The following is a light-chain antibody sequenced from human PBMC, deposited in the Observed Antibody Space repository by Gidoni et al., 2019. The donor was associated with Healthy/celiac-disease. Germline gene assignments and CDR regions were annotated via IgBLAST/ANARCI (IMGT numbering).Light chain of an antibody. J-gene: IGKJ1*01. V-gene: IGKV3-20*01. CDR2: GAS. CDR3: QQYGSSPQP. Sequence: EIVLTQSPGTRSLSPGERATLSCRASQSVSGRYLAWYQQKPGQAPRRLLDGASSRATGIHDRCSGSGSATDFTLTISRLEPADFAVYYCQQYGSSPQPFGQGTKVEIK. CDR1: QSVSGRY.